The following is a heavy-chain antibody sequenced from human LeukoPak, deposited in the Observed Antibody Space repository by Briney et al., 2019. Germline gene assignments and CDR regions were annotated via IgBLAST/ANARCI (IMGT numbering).Heavy chain of an antibody. CDR2: ISPNSGGT. D-gene: IGHD3-10*01. CDR1: GYTFTDYN. J-gene: IGHJ4*02. Sequence: PGASVKVSCKASGYTFTDYNIHWVRQAPGQGLEWMGWISPNSGGTNYAQKFQGRVTMTRDTSISTAYMELSRLRSDDTAVYYCARVRRNYYGSGSYSEPIGYWGQGTLVTVSS. V-gene: IGHV1-2*02. CDR3: ARVRRNYYGSGSYSEPIGY.